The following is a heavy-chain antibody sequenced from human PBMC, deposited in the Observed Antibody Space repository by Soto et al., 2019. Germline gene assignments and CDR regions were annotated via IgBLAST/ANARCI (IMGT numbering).Heavy chain of an antibody. D-gene: IGHD3-16*01. J-gene: IGHJ5*02. V-gene: IGHV3-20*04. CDR3: ARAPNYVWVDNWFAP. Sequence: SGGSLRLSCAASGLTFDDYGMNWVRQAPGKGLEWVSGINWNGGSIGYADSVKGRFTISRDNTKNSLYLQMDSVRAEDTAFYYCARAPNYVWVDNWFAPWGQGTLVTVSS. CDR1: GLTFDDYG. CDR2: INWNGGSI.